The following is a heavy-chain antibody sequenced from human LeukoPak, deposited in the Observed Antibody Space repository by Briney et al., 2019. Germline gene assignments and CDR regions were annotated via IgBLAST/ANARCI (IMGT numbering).Heavy chain of an antibody. Sequence: GGSLRLSCAASGFTFSTTWMTWVRQAPGKGLEWVANIRQDGSTKYYVDSVKGRFTISRDNAKNSLYLQMNSLRAEDTAVYYCARVVGATEGVFDYWGQGTLVTVSS. V-gene: IGHV3-7*01. CDR3: ARVVGATEGVFDY. CDR2: IRQDGSTK. J-gene: IGHJ4*02. D-gene: IGHD1-26*01. CDR1: GFTFSTTW.